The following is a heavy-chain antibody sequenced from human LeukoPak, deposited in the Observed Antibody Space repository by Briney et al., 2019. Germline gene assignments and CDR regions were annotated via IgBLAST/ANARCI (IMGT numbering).Heavy chain of an antibody. D-gene: IGHD4-11*01. CDR3: ARITTPNSYYYYYYMDV. CDR2: ICTSGST. V-gene: IGHV4-61*02. J-gene: IGHJ6*03. CDR1: GGSISSGSYY. Sequence: PSETLSLTCTVSGGSISSGSYYWSWIRQPAGKGLEWIGRICTSGSTNYNPSLKSRVTISVDTSKNQFSLKLSSVTAADTAVYYCARITTPNSYYYYYYMDVWGKGTTVTVSS.